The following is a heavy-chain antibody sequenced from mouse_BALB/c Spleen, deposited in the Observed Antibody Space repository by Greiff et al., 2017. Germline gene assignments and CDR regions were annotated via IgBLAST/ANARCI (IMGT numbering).Heavy chain of an antibody. D-gene: IGHD2-4*01. CDR3: AREKYDYDVWFAY. CDR2: ISYSGST. Sequence: EVKVEESGPGLVKPSQSLSLTCTVTGYSITSDYAWNWIRQFPGNKLEWMGYISYSGSTSYNPSLKSRISITRDTSKNQFFLQLNSVTTEDTATYYCAREKYDYDVWFAYWGQGTLVTVSA. V-gene: IGHV3-2*02. J-gene: IGHJ3*01. CDR1: GYSITSDYA.